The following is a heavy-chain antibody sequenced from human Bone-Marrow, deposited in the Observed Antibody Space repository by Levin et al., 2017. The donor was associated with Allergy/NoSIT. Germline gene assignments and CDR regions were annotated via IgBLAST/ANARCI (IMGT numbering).Heavy chain of an antibody. V-gene: IGHV4-59*01. CDR1: GGSISSYY. CDR3: ARGYGGSYTRIYYYGMDV. Sequence: SETLSLTCTVSGGSISSYYWSWIRQPPGKGLEWIGYIYYSGSTNYNPSLKSRVTISVDTSKNQFSLKLSSVTAADTAVYYCARGYGGSYTRIYYYGMDVWGQGTTVTVSS. J-gene: IGHJ6*02. CDR2: IYYSGST. D-gene: IGHD1-26*01.